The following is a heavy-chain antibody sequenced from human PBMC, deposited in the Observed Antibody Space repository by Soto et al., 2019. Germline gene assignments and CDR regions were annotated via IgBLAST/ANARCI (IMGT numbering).Heavy chain of an antibody. J-gene: IGHJ5*01. V-gene: IGHV3-21*01. CDR3: ASSSTSPGWFDS. Sequence: GGSLRLSCAASGFTFSTYSMNWVRQAPGKGLEWVSSISSSSTYIHYADSVKGRFTISRDNAKNSLYLQMNSLRAEDTAVYYCASSSTSPGWFDSWGQGTQVTVSS. CDR1: GFTFSTYS. D-gene: IGHD2-2*01. CDR2: ISSSSTYI.